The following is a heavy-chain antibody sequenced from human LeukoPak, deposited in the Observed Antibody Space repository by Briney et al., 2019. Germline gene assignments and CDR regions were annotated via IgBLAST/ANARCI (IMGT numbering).Heavy chain of an antibody. V-gene: IGHV4-59*01. D-gene: IGHD4-23*01. J-gene: IGHJ4*02. CDR3: ARVSRGNSVGGDY. CDR1: SGSISTYF. CDR2: TYYSGST. Sequence: SETLSLTCTVSSGSISTYFWSWIRQPPGKVLEWNGYTYYSGSTNYNPSLKSRVTISLDTSKNQFSLKLSAVTAADTAMYYCARVSRGNSVGGDYGGQRTLVSVSS.